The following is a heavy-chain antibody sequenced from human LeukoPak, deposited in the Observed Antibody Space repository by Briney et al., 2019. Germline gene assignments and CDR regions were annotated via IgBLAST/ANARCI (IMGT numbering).Heavy chain of an antibody. CDR2: ISAYNGNT. CDR1: GYPFTSYG. Sequence: KPRASVKVSCKASGYPFTSYGISWVRQAPGQGLEWMGWISAYNGNTNYAQKLQGRVTMTTDTSTSTAYMELRRLRSDDTAVYYCARDFDVVVIATTPFDYWGQGTLVTVSS. CDR3: ARDFDVVVIATTPFDY. D-gene: IGHD2-21*01. V-gene: IGHV1-18*01. J-gene: IGHJ4*02.